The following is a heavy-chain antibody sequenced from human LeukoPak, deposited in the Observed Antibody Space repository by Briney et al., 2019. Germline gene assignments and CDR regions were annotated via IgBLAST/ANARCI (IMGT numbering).Heavy chain of an antibody. J-gene: IGHJ4*02. CDR1: GFTFTSYG. V-gene: IGHV1-18*01. CDR3: ARGGSSWYYYFDY. CDR2: ISAYNGNT. Sequence: GGTLRLSCAASGFTFTSYGISWVRQAPGQGLEWMGWISAYNGNTNYAQKLQGRVTMTTDTSTSTAYMELRSLRSDDTAVYYCARGGSSWYYYFDYWGQGTLVTVSS. D-gene: IGHD6-13*01.